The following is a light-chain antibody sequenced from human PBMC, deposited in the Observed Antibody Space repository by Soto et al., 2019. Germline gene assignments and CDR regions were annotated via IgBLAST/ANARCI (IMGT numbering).Light chain of an antibody. Sequence: AIRMTQSPSSFSASTGDRFTITCRASQGISSALAWYQQKPGKAPKLLIYDASSLESGVPSRFSGSGSGTEFTLTISSLQPDDFATYYCQQYNSYPTFGQGTKVDI. J-gene: IGKJ1*01. CDR1: QGISSA. CDR2: DAS. V-gene: IGKV1-13*02. CDR3: QQYNSYPT.